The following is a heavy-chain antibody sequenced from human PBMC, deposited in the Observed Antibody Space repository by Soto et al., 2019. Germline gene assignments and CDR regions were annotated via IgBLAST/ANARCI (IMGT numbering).Heavy chain of an antibody. CDR1: GYSFTNYW. D-gene: IGHD2-21*01. J-gene: IGHJ3*02. CDR3: ARQKLWMATINNDAFDI. CDR2: IYPGDSDT. Sequence: GESLKISCQGFGYSFTNYWIAWVRQMPGQGLEWMGIIYPGDSDTTYNPSFQGHVTISADKSISTAYLQWASLEASDTAMYYCARQKLWMATINNDAFDIWGQGTMVTVSS. V-gene: IGHV5-51*01.